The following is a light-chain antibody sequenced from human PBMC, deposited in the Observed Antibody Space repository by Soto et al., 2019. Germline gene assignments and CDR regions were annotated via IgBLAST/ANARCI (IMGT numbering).Light chain of an antibody. V-gene: IGLV2-11*01. Sequence: QSLLTQARSVSGSPGQSLTISCTGTSSDIGGFNYVCWYQQHPGKVPKLMIYDVTKRPSGVLDRFSASTSGNTASLTISGLQAEDEADYYCCSYAGSYTFAFGTGTKVTVL. CDR3: CSYAGSYTFA. CDR1: SSDIGGFNY. J-gene: IGLJ1*01. CDR2: DVT.